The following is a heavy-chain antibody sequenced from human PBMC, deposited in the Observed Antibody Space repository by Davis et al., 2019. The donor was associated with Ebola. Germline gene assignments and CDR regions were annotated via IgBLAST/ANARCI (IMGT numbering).Heavy chain of an antibody. D-gene: IGHD3-10*01. Sequence: GESLKISCAASGFTFSDYYMSWIRQAPEKGLEWVSSISSSGITIYYADSVKGRLTISRDNVKNSLYLQMNSLRAEDTAVYYCARVWFKDGYDYWGQGTLVTVPS. CDR3: ARVWFKDGYDY. V-gene: IGHV3-11*01. J-gene: IGHJ4*02. CDR1: GFTFSDYY. CDR2: ISSSGITI.